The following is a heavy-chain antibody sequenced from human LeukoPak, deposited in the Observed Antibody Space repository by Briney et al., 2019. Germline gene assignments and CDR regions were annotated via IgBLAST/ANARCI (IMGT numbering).Heavy chain of an antibody. D-gene: IGHD6-19*01. Sequence: ASVKVSCKASGYTFTDYYMHWVRQAPGQGLEWMGWINPNSGGTNYAQKFQGRVNMTRDTSISTAYMRLSRLTSDDTAFYYCARDPRGPAVAGDYWGQGTLVTVSS. CDR2: INPNSGGT. CDR3: ARDPRGPAVAGDY. V-gene: IGHV1-2*02. CDR1: GYTFTDYY. J-gene: IGHJ4*02.